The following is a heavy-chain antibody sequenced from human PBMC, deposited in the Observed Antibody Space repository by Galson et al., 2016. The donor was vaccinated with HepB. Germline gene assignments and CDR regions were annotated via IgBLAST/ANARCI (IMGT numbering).Heavy chain of an antibody. Sequence: SVKVSCKASGGTFSSSVISWVRQAPGQGLEWMGGIIPQLGPPNYAQKFQGRVTITAVEVTSTAYLELSSLTSEDTAVYYCARSDWQQLLTTRFDDWGQGTLVSVSS. CDR2: IIPQLGPP. V-gene: IGHV1-69*13. CDR3: ARSDWQQLLTTRFDD. CDR1: GGTFSSSV. J-gene: IGHJ4*02. D-gene: IGHD6-13*01.